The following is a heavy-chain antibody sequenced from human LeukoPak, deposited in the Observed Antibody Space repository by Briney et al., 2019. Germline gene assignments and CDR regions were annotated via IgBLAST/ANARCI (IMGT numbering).Heavy chain of an antibody. CDR2: IYPGDSYT. V-gene: IGHV5-51*01. D-gene: IGHD2-8*01. CDR3: ARLNGFSTWFDP. CDR1: GYSFTTHW. Sequence: GESLKISCKGSGYSFTTHWIAWVRQMPGKGLEWMGIIYPGDSYTKYSPAFQGQVTISADKSVTTAYLQWSSLKASDTAIYYCARLNGFSTWFDPWGQGTLVTVSS. J-gene: IGHJ5*02.